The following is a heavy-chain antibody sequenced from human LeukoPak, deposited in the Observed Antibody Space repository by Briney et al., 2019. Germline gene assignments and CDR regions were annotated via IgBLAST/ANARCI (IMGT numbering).Heavy chain of an antibody. CDR2: ITSSSEDI. Sequence: KPGGSLRLSCGASGFVFSDYSINWVRQAPGKGLEWVSCITSSSEDIHYADSVKGRFTMSRDNAKNSLSLQMNNLSADDTAVYYCAKGLSRDSFAVDYWGQGTPVTVSS. CDR1: GFVFSDYS. D-gene: IGHD2-21*02. V-gene: IGHV3-21*01. J-gene: IGHJ4*02. CDR3: AKGLSRDSFAVDY.